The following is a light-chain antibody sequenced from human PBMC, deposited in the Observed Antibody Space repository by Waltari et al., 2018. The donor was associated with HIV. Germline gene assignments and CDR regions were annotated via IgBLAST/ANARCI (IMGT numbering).Light chain of an antibody. CDR1: SSDVGGYNY. J-gene: IGLJ1*01. CDR2: DVN. V-gene: IGLV2-11*01. CDR3: CSYAGTYV. Sequence: QSALPQPRSVSGPPGPSVTISCTATSSDVGGYNYVSWYQQHPGKAPKLLIYDVNKLPSGVPDRFSGSKSGSTAALTISGLQAEDEADYYCCSYAGTYVFDTGTKVTVL.